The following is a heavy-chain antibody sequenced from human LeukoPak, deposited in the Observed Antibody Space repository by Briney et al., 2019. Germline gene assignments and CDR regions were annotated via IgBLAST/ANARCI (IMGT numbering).Heavy chain of an antibody. CDR2: FAPEDGET. Sequence: ASVKVSCKVSGYTLTELSMHWVRQAPGKGLEWMGGFAPEDGETIYAQKFQGRVTMTEDTSTDTAYMELSSLRSEDTAVYYCATEIKGYYYDSSGYYNHFDYWGQGTLVTVSS. CDR3: ATEIKGYYYDSSGYYNHFDY. V-gene: IGHV1-24*01. CDR1: GYTLTELS. J-gene: IGHJ4*02. D-gene: IGHD3-22*01.